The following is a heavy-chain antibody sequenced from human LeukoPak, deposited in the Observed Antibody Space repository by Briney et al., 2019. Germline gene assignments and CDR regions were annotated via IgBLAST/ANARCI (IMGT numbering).Heavy chain of an antibody. Sequence: GESLKISCKGSGYSFTSYWIGWVRQMPGKGLEWMGIIYPGDSDTRYSPSFQGQVTISADKSISTAYLQWSSLKASHTAMYYCARHRRVGPYSSSWYGVYYYYMDVWGKGTTVTVSS. J-gene: IGHJ6*03. CDR1: GYSFTSYW. V-gene: IGHV5-51*01. CDR2: IYPGDSDT. D-gene: IGHD6-13*01. CDR3: ARHRRVGPYSSSWYGVYYYYMDV.